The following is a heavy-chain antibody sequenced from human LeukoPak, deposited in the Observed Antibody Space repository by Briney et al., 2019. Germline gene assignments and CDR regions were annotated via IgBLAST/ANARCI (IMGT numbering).Heavy chain of an antibody. D-gene: IGHD3-22*01. CDR3: ARPYFYDSRRGYFDY. CDR1: GGTFSSYA. J-gene: IGHJ4*02. CDR2: IIPILGIA. Sequence: ASVKVSCKASGGTFSSYAISWVRQAPGQGLEWMGRIIPILGIANYAQKFQGRVTITADKSTSTAYMELSSLRSEDTAVYYCARPYFYDSRRGYFDYWGQGTLVTVSS. V-gene: IGHV1-69*04.